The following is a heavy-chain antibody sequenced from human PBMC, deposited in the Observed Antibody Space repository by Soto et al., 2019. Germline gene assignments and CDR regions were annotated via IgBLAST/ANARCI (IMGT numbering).Heavy chain of an antibody. D-gene: IGHD3-10*01. CDR3: ARGGGDYYGSGSYYNPEENWFDP. Sequence: ASVKVSFKASGYSFTSYDINWVRQATGQGLEWMGWMNPNSGNTGYAQKFQGRVTMTRNTSISTAYMELSSLRSEDTAVYYCARGGGDYYGSGSYYNPEENWFDPWGQGTLVTVSS. V-gene: IGHV1-8*01. J-gene: IGHJ5*02. CDR2: MNPNSGNT. CDR1: GYSFTSYD.